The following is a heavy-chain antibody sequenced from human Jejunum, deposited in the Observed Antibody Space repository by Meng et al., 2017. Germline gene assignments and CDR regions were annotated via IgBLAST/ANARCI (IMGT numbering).Heavy chain of an antibody. CDR1: GFTFDDYA. J-gene: IGHJ4*02. CDR2: ISWNSGRI. CDR3: AKDFFGTVVAGTLDY. V-gene: IGHV3-9*01. Sequence: EVRVVESGGGLCQPGRSLRFSCASSGFTFDDYAMHWVRQAPGKGLEWVSCISWNSGRIAYADSVKGRFTISRDNAKNSLYLQMNSLRSEDTALYYCAKDFFGTVVAGTLDYWGQGTLVTVSS. D-gene: IGHD6-19*01.